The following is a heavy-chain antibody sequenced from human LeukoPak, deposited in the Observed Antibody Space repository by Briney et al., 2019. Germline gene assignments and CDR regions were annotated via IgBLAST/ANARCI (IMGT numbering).Heavy chain of an antibody. CDR2: IYYSGST. J-gene: IGHJ4*02. D-gene: IGHD6-13*01. CDR3: ARHRAAAGTLDY. V-gene: IGHV4-39*01. CDR1: GGSISSSSYY. Sequence: SETLSLTCTVSGGSISSSSYYWGWIRQPPGTGLEWTGSIYYSGSTYYNPSLKSRVTISVDTSKNQFSLKRISVTAADTAVYYCARHRAAAGTLDYWGQGTLVTVSS.